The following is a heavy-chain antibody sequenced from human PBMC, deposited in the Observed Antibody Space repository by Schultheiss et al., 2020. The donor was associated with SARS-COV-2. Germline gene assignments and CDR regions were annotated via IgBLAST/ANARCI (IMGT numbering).Heavy chain of an antibody. CDR1: EFTFSSYA. Sequence: GGSLRLSCAASEFTFSSYAMHWVRQAPGKGLEWVAVIWYDGSHKYFADSVKGRFSISRDNSKNTLYLQMNSLRAEDTAMYYCARLPVNTSRFIYYYYYMDVWGKGTTVTVSS. V-gene: IGHV3-33*01. CDR2: IWYDGSHK. J-gene: IGHJ6*03. D-gene: IGHD2-2*01. CDR3: ARLPVNTSRFIYYYYYMDV.